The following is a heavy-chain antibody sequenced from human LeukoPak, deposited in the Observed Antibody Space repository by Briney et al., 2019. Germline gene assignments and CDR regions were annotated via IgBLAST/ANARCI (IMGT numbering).Heavy chain of an antibody. CDR1: GGSISSYY. V-gene: IGHV4-59*01. CDR3: ARGGYYGSGNDFRFDP. CDR2: IYYSGST. Sequence: PSETLSLTCTVSGGSISSYYWSWIRQPPRKGLEWIGYIYYSGSTNYNPSLKSRVTISVDTSKNQFSLKLSSVTAADTAVYYCARGGYYGSGNDFRFDPWGQGTLVTVSS. J-gene: IGHJ5*02. D-gene: IGHD3-10*01.